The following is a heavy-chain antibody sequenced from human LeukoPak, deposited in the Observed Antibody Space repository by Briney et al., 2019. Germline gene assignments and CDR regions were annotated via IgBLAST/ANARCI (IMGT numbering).Heavy chain of an antibody. J-gene: IGHJ4*02. D-gene: IGHD1-14*01. CDR1: GFRLSEYW. V-gene: IGHV3-7*01. CDR2: INEHGTEK. Sequence: GGSLRLSCTVSGFRLSEYWMSWVRQAPGKGLEWVGNINEHGTEKFYVGSVTGRFSISRDNTKNTVFLQMNSLRLDDTAIYFCARNPDAGTADYWGEGTLVTVSS. CDR3: ARNPDAGTADY.